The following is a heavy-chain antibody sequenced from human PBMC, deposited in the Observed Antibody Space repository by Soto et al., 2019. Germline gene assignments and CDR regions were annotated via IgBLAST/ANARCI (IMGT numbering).Heavy chain of an antibody. CDR1: GGSISSSSYY. CDR3: ARQQWLVLNAFDI. Sequence: PSETLSLTCTVSGGSISSSSYYWGWIRQPPGKGLEWIGYIYHSGSPNYNPSLKSRVTISVDTSKNQFSLKLSSVTAADTAVYYCARQQWLVLNAFDIWGQGTMVTVSS. CDR2: IYHSGSP. D-gene: IGHD6-19*01. J-gene: IGHJ3*02. V-gene: IGHV4-61*05.